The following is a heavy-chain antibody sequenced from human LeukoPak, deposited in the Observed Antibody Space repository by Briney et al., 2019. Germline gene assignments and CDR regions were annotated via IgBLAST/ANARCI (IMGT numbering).Heavy chain of an antibody. Sequence: GGSLRLSCVGAGFSNADYGMSWVRQGPGKGLEWVAGIDWNGDALQYADSVKGRFTISRDNAKNSLYLQMDILRPEDTGVYYCARDLSATWYFLAYWGQGTLVTVSS. CDR2: IDWNGDAL. J-gene: IGHJ4*02. D-gene: IGHD6-13*01. CDR3: ARDLSATWYFLAY. CDR1: GFSNADYG. V-gene: IGHV3-20*04.